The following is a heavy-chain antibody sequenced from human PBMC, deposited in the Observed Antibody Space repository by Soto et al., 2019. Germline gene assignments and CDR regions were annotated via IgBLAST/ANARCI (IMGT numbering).Heavy chain of an antibody. Sequence: KGLEWMGIIYPGDSDTRYSPSFQGQVTISADKSIRTAYLQWSSLKASDTAMYYCSSGIYYDALDIWGEGTMVSVSS. V-gene: IGHV5-51*01. J-gene: IGHJ3*02. CDR3: SSGIYYDALDI. D-gene: IGHD3-10*01. CDR2: IYPGDSDT.